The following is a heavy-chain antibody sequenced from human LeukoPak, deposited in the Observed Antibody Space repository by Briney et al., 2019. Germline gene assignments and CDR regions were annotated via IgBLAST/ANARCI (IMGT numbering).Heavy chain of an antibody. Sequence: SVKVSCKTSGATFNNSAISWVRQAPGQGLEWLGGIMPLFGTAGYAQKFQGRVTITKDESTRTVYLELTSLTSDDTAVYYCARDPGSTEGFDYWGQGTLVTVSP. V-gene: IGHV1-69*05. CDR1: GATFNNSA. D-gene: IGHD2-2*01. J-gene: IGHJ4*02. CDR3: ARDPGSTEGFDY. CDR2: IMPLFGTA.